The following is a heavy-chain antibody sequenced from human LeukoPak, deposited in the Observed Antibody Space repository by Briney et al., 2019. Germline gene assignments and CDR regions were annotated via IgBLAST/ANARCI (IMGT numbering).Heavy chain of an antibody. CDR1: GFTLSSYA. V-gene: IGHV3-30*04. D-gene: IGHD3-22*01. Sequence: GGSLRLSCAASGFTLSSYAMHWVRQAPGKGLEWVAVISYDGSNKYYADSVKGRFTISRDNSKNTLYLQMNSLRAEDTAVYYCAKEGIEADSSGYYYNHFDYWGQGTLVTVSS. CDR2: ISYDGSNK. CDR3: AKEGIEADSSGYYYNHFDY. J-gene: IGHJ4*02.